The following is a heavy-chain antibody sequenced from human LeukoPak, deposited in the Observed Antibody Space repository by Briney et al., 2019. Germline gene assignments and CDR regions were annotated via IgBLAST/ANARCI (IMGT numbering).Heavy chain of an antibody. CDR1: GYTFTNYY. D-gene: IGHD3-22*01. Sequence: ASVKVSCKASGYTFTNYYIHWVRQAPGQGLEWMGIINPTGGSASYAQKFQGRVSMTSDTSTSTLYLELSSLRSEDTAVYYCANGDDSSGYDSLDYWGQGTLVTVSS. CDR3: ANGDDSSGYDSLDY. CDR2: INPTGGSA. J-gene: IGHJ4*02. V-gene: IGHV1-46*01.